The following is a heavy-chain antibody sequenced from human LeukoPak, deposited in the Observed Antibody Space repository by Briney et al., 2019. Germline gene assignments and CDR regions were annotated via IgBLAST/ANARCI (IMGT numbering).Heavy chain of an antibody. V-gene: IGHV4-34*01. CDR1: GGSLTEYY. D-gene: IGHD3-10*01. Sequence: SETLSLTCALYGGSLTEYYWSSVPHPPREGGECSWEINHIGSTNYNPSLKSRVTISVDRSKNQSSLKLRSVTAADSTDYYCARSPAGTTSHRGIFDYWGQGILVTVSS. J-gene: IGHJ4*02. CDR3: ARSPAGTTSHRGIFDY. CDR2: INHIGST.